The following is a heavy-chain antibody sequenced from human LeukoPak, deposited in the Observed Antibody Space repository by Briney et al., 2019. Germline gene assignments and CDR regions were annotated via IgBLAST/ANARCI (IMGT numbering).Heavy chain of an antibody. J-gene: IGHJ4*02. CDR1: GYTFIRYG. D-gene: IGHD1-26*01. CDR3: AREESIGSYQFLHDY. V-gene: IGHV1-18*01. CDR2: ISPYNGNT. Sequence: ASVKVSCKASGYTFIRYGITWVRQAPGQGLEWMAWISPYNGNTKYAQKFQGRVTMTTDTSTSTAYMELRSLTSDDTAVYYCAREESIGSYQFLHDYWGQGTLVTVSS.